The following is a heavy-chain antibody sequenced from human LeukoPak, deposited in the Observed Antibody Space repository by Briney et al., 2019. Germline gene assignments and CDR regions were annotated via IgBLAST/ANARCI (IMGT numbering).Heavy chain of an antibody. CDR3: ARDWRDSSVKFPNDAFDI. D-gene: IGHD3-22*01. CDR2: ISSSGSI. J-gene: IGHJ3*02. CDR1: GFTFSSYE. Sequence: PGGSLRLSCAASGFTFSSYEMNWVRQAPGKGLEWVSYISSSGSIYYADSVKGRFTISRDNAKNSLYLQMNSLRAEDTAVYYCARDWRDSSVKFPNDAFDIWGQGTMVTVSS. V-gene: IGHV3-48*03.